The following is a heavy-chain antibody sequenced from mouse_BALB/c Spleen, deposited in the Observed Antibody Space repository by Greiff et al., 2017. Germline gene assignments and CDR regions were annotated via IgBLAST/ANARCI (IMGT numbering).Heavy chain of an antibody. V-gene: IGHV1-62-2*01. CDR3: ARHEAMTYAMDY. J-gene: IGHJ4*01. Sequence: QVQLQQSGAELVKPGASVTLSCTASGYTFTEYIIHWVKQRSGQGLEWIGWFYPGSGSIKYNEKFKDKATLTADKSASTVYMQLSRLTSEDSAVYFCARHEAMTYAMDYWGQGTSVTVSS. CDR1: GYTFTEYI. CDR2: FYPGSGSI. D-gene: IGHD2-3*01.